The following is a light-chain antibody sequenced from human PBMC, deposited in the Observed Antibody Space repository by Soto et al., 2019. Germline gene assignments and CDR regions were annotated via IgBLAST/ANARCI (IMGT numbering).Light chain of an antibody. CDR3: QQYKSYASS. CDR2: KAS. V-gene: IGKV1-5*03. J-gene: IGKJ2*03. CDR1: QSISNW. Sequence: DIQMTQSPSTLSTSVGARVTITCRASQSISNWLAWYQQKPGKAPKLLIYKASTLESGVPSRFSGSGSGTEFTLTIRSLQPDDFATYYCQQYKSYASSFGQGTKLEIK.